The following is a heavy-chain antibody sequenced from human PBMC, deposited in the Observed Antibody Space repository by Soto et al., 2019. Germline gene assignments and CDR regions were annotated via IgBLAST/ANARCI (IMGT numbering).Heavy chain of an antibody. CDR3: AKSSLLSVPPPHYDY. CDR2: ISGSGGST. D-gene: IGHD2-21*02. CDR1: GFTFSSYA. Sequence: GGSLRLSCAASGFTFSSYAMSWVRQAPGKGLEWVSAISGSGGSTYYADSVKGRFPISSDNSKNTLYLQMNSLRAEDTAVYYCAKSSLLSVPPPHYDYWGQGTLVTVSS. V-gene: IGHV3-23*01. J-gene: IGHJ4*02.